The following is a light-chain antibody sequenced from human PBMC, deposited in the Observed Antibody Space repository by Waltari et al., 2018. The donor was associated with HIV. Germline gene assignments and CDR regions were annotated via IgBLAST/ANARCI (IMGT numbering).Light chain of an antibody. CDR2: DAS. J-gene: IGKJ3*01. CDR3: QQTYSSPLT. CDR1: QTVTNK. V-gene: IGKV1-39*01. Sequence: IQMTQSPSSLSASVGDTVTITCRASQTVTNKVTWYQQKPGKAPKVVIYDASGLQNGVPPRFSGSGSGTAFTLTITGLQPDDFASYFGQQTYSSPLTFGPGTKVDIE.